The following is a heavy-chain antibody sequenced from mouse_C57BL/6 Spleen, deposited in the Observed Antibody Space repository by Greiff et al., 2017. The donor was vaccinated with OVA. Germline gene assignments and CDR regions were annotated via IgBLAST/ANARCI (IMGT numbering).Heavy chain of an antibody. CDR3: ARDYYGSSIDY. D-gene: IGHD1-1*01. CDR2: ISYDGSN. J-gene: IGHJ2*01. CDR1: GYSITSGYY. V-gene: IGHV3-6*01. Sequence: EVKLQESGPGLVKPSQSLSLTCSVPGYSITSGYYWNWIRQFPGNKLEWMGYISYDGSNNYNPSLKNRISITRDTSKNQFFLKLNSVTTEDTATYYCARDYYGSSIDYWGQGTTLTVSS.